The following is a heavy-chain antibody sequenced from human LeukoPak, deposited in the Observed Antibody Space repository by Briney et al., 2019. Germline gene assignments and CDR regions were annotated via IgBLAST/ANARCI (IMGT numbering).Heavy chain of an antibody. CDR1: GGSFSGYY. Sequence: SETLSLTCAVYGGSFSGYYWSWIRQPPGKGLEWIGEINHSGSTNYNPSLKSRITISVDTSKNQFSLKLSSVTAADTAVYYCARQTIPFIVVVPAARGGAFDIWGQGTMVTVSS. CDR3: ARQTIPFIVVVPAARGGAFDI. J-gene: IGHJ3*02. V-gene: IGHV4-34*01. D-gene: IGHD2-2*01. CDR2: INHSGST.